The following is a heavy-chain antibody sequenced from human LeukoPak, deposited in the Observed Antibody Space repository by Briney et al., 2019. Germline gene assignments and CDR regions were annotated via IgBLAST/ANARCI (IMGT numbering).Heavy chain of an antibody. CDR1: GFTFDDYA. CDR3: AKGSAVVYAQYFDY. J-gene: IGHJ4*02. Sequence: GGSLRLSCAASGFTFDDYAMHWVRQAPGKGLEWVSGISWNSGSIGYADSVKGRFTISRDNAKNSLYLQMNSLRAEDTALYYCAKGSAVVYAQYFDYWGQGTLVTVSS. D-gene: IGHD2-8*02. CDR2: ISWNSGSI. V-gene: IGHV3-9*01.